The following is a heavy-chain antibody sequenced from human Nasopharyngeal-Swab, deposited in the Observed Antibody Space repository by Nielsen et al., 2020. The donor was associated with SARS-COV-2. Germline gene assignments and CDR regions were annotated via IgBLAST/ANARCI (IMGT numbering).Heavy chain of an antibody. D-gene: IGHD3-10*01. V-gene: IGHV3-21*01. CDR3: AGAYGSGSYFAFDL. J-gene: IGHJ3*01. Sequence: GESLKISCAASGFTFGTYSMNWVRQAPGKGLEWVSAISSSSTYIYYADSVKGRFTISRDNAKNSLYLQMNSLRAEGTAVYYCAGAYGSGSYFAFDLWGQGTMVTVSS. CDR2: ISSSSTYI. CDR1: GFTFGTYS.